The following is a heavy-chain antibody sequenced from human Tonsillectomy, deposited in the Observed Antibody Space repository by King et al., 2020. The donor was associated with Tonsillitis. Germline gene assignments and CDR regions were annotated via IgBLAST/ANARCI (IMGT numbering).Heavy chain of an antibody. V-gene: IGHV3-30*18. Sequence: VQLVESGGGVVQPGRSLRLSCAASGFTFSSYGMHWVRQAPGKGLEWVAVISYDGSNKYYADSVKGRFTISRDNSKNTLYLQMNSLRAEDTAVYYCAKDGLPVSIQGGIVGAYADYWGHGTLVTVSS. J-gene: IGHJ4*01. CDR2: ISYDGSNK. CDR3: AKDGLPVSIQGGIVGAYADY. CDR1: GFTFSSYG. D-gene: IGHD1-26*01.